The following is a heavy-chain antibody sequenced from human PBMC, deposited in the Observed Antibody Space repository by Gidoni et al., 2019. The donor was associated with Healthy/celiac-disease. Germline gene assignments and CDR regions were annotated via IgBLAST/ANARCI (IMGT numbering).Heavy chain of an antibody. CDR2: INHNGST. Sequence: QVQLQQWGAGLLKPSATLSLTCAVYGGSFSGYYWSWIRQPPGKGLEWIGEINHNGSTNYNPSLKSRVTISVDTSKNQFSLKLSSVTAADTAVYYCARRGYYYYYMDVWGKGTTVTVSS. D-gene: IGHD3-10*01. J-gene: IGHJ6*03. V-gene: IGHV4-34*01. CDR3: ARRGYYYYYMDV. CDR1: GGSFSGYY.